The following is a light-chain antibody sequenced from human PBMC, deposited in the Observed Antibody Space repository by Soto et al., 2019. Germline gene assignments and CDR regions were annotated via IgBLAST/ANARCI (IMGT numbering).Light chain of an antibody. CDR3: SSYSATNTLV. CDR2: EVT. CDR1: SSDVGDYPY. V-gene: IGLV2-14*01. Sequence: QSALTQPASVSGSPGQSITISCTGTSSDVGDYPYGSWYQQHPCKVPKLIIYEVTNRPSGVTSRFSGSKSDNTGSLTISGLQAEDEADYYCSSYSATNTLVFGSGTK. J-gene: IGLJ1*01.